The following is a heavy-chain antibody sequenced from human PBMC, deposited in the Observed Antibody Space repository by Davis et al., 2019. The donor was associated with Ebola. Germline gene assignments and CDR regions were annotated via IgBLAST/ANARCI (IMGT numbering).Heavy chain of an antibody. J-gene: IGHJ6*02. CDR2: IQSGGST. V-gene: IGHV3-53*01. CDR1: GFTVSSKY. Sequence: GESLKISCAASGFTVSSKYMSWVRQSPVKGLEWVSVIQSGGSTHYSDSVKGRCTISRDTSKNTLYLQMNSLRVEDTAVYYCTSGPRYYYYGLDVWGQGTTVTVSS. CDR3: TSGPRYYYYGLDV.